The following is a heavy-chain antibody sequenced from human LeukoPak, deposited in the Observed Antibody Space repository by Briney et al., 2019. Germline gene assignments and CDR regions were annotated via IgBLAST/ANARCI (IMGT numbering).Heavy chain of an antibody. CDR3: ARAWYYDFWSGYYTSLYYFDY. Sequence: SETLSLTCTVSGGSISSYYWSWIRQPAGKGLEWIGRIYTSGSTNYNPSLKSRVTMSVDTFKNQFSLKLSSVTAADTAVYYCARAWYYDFWSGYYTSLYYFDYWGQGTLVTVSS. CDR1: GGSISSYY. CDR2: IYTSGST. J-gene: IGHJ4*02. V-gene: IGHV4-4*07. D-gene: IGHD3-3*01.